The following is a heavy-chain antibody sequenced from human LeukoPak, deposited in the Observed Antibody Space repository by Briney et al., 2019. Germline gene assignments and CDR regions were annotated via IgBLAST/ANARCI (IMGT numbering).Heavy chain of an antibody. J-gene: IGHJ6*03. D-gene: IGHD3-10*01. CDR2: IYTSGST. V-gene: IGHV4-4*09. CDR3: AKTGRYGSGSYYNYYYYYMDV. Sequence: PSETLSLTCAVYGGSFSGYYWSWIHQPPGKGLEWIGYIYTSGSTNYNPSLKSRVTISVDTSKNQFSLKLSSVTAADTAVYYCAKTGRYGSGSYYNYYYYYMDVWGKGTTVTVSS. CDR1: GGSFSGYY.